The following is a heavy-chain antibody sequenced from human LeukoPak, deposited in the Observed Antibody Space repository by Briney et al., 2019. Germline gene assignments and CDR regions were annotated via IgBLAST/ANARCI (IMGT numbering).Heavy chain of an antibody. J-gene: IGHJ4*02. D-gene: IGHD3-22*01. CDR3: ARDLGEQYYDSPDY. Sequence: RGSLRLSCAASGFTFSSYSMNWVRQAPGKGLEWVSSISSSSSYIYYADSVKGRFTISRDNAKNSLYLQMNSLRAEDTAVYYCARDLGEQYYDSPDYWGQGTLVTVSS. CDR2: ISSSSSYI. CDR1: GFTFSSYS. V-gene: IGHV3-21*01.